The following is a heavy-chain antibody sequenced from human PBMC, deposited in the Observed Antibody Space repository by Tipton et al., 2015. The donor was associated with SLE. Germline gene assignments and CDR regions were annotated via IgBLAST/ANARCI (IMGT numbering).Heavy chain of an antibody. V-gene: IGHV3-53*04. J-gene: IGHJ2*01. CDR2: IYSGGST. CDR3: AREGSAAGGYFDL. D-gene: IGHD6-13*01. Sequence: VQLVQSGGGSVQPGGSLRLSCAASGFTVSSNYMSWVRRAPGKGLEWVSVIYSGGSTYYADSVKGRFTISRHNSKNTLYLQMNSLRAEDTAVYYCAREGSAAGGYFDLWGRGTLVTVSS. CDR1: GFTVSSNY.